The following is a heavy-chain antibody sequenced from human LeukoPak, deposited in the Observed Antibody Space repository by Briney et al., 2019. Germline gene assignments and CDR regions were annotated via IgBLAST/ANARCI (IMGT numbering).Heavy chain of an antibody. J-gene: IGHJ4*02. CDR2: ICWNCGSI. CDR1: GFTFDDYA. Sequence: GGSLRLSCAAPGFTFDDYAMHWVRQAPGKGLEWGSGICWNCGSIGYPDPGKGRFTISRDNAKNSLYLQMNSLRAEETALYYCAKDMRGTYYDILTGYSFDYWGQGTLVTVSS. D-gene: IGHD3-9*01. CDR3: AKDMRGTYYDILTGYSFDY. V-gene: IGHV3-9*01.